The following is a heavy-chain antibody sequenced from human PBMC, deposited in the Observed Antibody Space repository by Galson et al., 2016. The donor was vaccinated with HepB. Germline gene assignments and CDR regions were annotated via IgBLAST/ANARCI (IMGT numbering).Heavy chain of an antibody. CDR2: THSSGNS. CDR1: DESIMTHY. J-gene: IGHJ4*02. V-gene: IGHV4-59*11. D-gene: IGHD1-20*01. CDR3: ARGTRFSYKWSFDS. Sequence: SETLSLTCDVSDESIMTHYWSWIRQSPGKGLEWLGYTHSSGNSKYNPSLTSRVTMSLDTSRSRFSLRLRSVTAADTAVYFCARGTRFSYKWSFDSWGQGTQVTVS.